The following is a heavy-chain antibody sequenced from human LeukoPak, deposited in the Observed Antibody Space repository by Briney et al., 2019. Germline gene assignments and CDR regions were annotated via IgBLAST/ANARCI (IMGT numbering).Heavy chain of an antibody. D-gene: IGHD1-14*01. Sequence: GGSLRLSCAASGFPFGYYHMSWVRQAPGKGLEWVSAISGSGRDTYIADSVKGRFTISRDNSKNTLYLQMNSLRVEDTALYYCARRTGAGSAPFDYWGQGTLVTVSS. V-gene: IGHV3-23*01. J-gene: IGHJ4*02. CDR1: GFPFGYYH. CDR3: ARRTGAGSAPFDY. CDR2: ISGSGRDT.